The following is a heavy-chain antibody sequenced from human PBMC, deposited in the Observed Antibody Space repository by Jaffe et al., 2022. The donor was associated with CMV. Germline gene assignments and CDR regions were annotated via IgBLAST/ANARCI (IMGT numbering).Heavy chain of an antibody. CDR2: ISSSSSYT. CDR1: GFSFSDYY. J-gene: IGHJ4*02. D-gene: IGHD2-15*01. V-gene: IGHV3-11*06. CDR3: ARELRYCNAGSCFD. Sequence: QVQLVESGGGLVKPGGSLRLSCTASGFSFSDYYMSWIRQAPGKGLEWVSYISSSSSYTKYADSVKGRFTISRDNTKNSLYLQIHSLRAEDTAVYYCARELRYCNAGSCFDWGQGTLVTVSS.